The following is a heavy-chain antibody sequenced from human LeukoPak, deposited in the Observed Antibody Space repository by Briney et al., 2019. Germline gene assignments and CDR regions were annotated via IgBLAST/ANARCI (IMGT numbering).Heavy chain of an antibody. CDR2: INSDGSST. J-gene: IGHJ4*02. Sequence: PGGSLRLSCAASGFTSSSYWMHWVRQAPGKGLVWVSRINSDGSSTSYADSVKGRFTISRDNAKNTLYLQMNSLRAEDTAVYYCARVGKGRITIFGVVGYYFDYWGQGTLVTVSS. V-gene: IGHV3-74*01. CDR3: ARVGKGRITIFGVVGYYFDY. D-gene: IGHD3-3*01. CDR1: GFTSSSYW.